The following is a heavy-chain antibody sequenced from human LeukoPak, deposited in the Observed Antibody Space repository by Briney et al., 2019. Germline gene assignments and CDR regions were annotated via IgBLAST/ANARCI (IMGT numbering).Heavy chain of an antibody. CDR1: GGSISSYY. V-gene: IGHV4-59*01. Sequence: SETLSLTCTVSGGSISSYYWSWIRQPPGKGLEWIGYIYYSGSTNYNPSLKSRVTISVDTSKNQFSLKLSSVTAADTAVYYCAREGYCSSTSCPFDYWGQGTLVTVSS. CDR2: IYYSGST. CDR3: AREGYCSSTSCPFDY. J-gene: IGHJ4*02. D-gene: IGHD2-2*01.